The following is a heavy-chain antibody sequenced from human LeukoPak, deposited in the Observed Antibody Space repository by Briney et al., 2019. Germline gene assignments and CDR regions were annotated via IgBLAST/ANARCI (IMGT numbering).Heavy chain of an antibody. CDR2: INPSGGST. CDR3: ARDPRYRSGGSCYNFRFDP. V-gene: IGHV1-46*01. CDR1: GYTFTSYY. D-gene: IGHD2-15*01. Sequence: GASVKVSCKASGYTFTSYYMHWVRQAPGQGLEWMGIINPSGGSTSCAQKFQGRVTMTRDTSTSTVYMELSSLRSEDTAVYYCARDPRYRSGGSCYNFRFDPWGQGTLVTVSS. J-gene: IGHJ5*02.